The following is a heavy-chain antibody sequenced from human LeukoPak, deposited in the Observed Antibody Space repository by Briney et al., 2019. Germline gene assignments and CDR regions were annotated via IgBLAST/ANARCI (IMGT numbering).Heavy chain of an antibody. V-gene: IGHV1-18*01. CDR1: GYTFNIYA. CDR2: ISAYNGNT. J-gene: IGHJ4*02. CDR3: ATGYCSSTNCRIDY. D-gene: IGHD2-2*03. Sequence: ASVKVSCKASGYTFNIYAMNWVRQAPGQGLEWMGWISAYNGNTNYAQKLQGRVTMTTDTSTSTVYMELRSLRSDDTAVYYCATGYCSSTNCRIDYWGQGTLVSVSS.